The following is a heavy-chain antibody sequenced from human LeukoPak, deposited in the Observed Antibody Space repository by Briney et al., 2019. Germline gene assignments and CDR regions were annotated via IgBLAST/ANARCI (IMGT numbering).Heavy chain of an antibody. J-gene: IGHJ6*02. V-gene: IGHV3-9*01. D-gene: IGHD2-2*02. CDR1: GLTFDDYA. Sequence: PGGSLRLSCAASGLTFDDYAMHWVRQAPGKGLEWVSGISWNSGSIGYADSVKGRFTISRDNAKNSLYLQMNSLRAEDTALYYCAKDLGYCSSTSCYSYYYYGMDVWGQGTTVTVSS. CDR2: ISWNSGSI. CDR3: AKDLGYCSSTSCYSYYYYGMDV.